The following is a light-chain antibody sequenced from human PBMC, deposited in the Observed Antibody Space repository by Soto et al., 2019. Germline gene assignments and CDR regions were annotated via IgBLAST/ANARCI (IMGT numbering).Light chain of an antibody. CDR3: NSHTISNTRV. CDR1: SSDIGSYNH. Sequence: QSVLTQPASVSGSAGRSITISCSGTSSDIGSYNHVAWYQQFPGKSPKLMIYAVSNRPSGVSNRFSGSKSGYTASLTISGLLAEDEADYYCNSHTISNTRVFGTGTKVTVL. J-gene: IGLJ1*01. CDR2: AVS. V-gene: IGLV2-14*03.